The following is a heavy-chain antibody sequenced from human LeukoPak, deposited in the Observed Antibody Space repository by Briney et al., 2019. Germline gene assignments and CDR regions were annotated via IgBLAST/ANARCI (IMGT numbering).Heavy chain of an antibody. CDR1: GFSVRTNY. Sequence: PGGSLRLSCAASGFSVRTNYMSWVRQAPGKGLEWVSLIYTGGSTYYADSVKGRFTISRDDSENTLYLQMNSLRVEDTAVYYCAREGVQYTSSWYDCWGQGTLVTVSS. J-gene: IGHJ5*01. V-gene: IGHV3-53*01. D-gene: IGHD2-2*01. CDR2: IYTGGST. CDR3: AREGVQYTSSWYDC.